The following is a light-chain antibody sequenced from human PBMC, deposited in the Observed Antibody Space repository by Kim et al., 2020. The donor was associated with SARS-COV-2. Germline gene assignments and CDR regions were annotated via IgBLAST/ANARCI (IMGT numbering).Light chain of an antibody. CDR1: NIGSKS. Sequence: VALGQTARITLEGTNIGSKSVHWYQQKPGQAPVLVIYRDSNRPSGIPERFSGSNSGNTATLTISRGQAGDEADYYCQVWDSSTYVFGTGTKVTVL. CDR3: QVWDSSTYV. J-gene: IGLJ1*01. V-gene: IGLV3-9*01. CDR2: RDS.